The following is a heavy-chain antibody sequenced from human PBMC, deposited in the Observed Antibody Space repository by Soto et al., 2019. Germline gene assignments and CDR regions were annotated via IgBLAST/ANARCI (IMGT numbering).Heavy chain of an antibody. V-gene: IGHV3-33*01. CDR1: GFAFSHYG. Sequence: QVQLVESGGGVVQPGRSLRLSCAASGFAFSHYGMHWVRQAPGKGLEWVAVIWYDGSDKDYADSVKGRFSISRDNSKNDVFLQMDSLRAEDAAVYYCASLKGDFIAWGQGTLVSVSS. CDR3: ASLKGDFIA. J-gene: IGHJ4*02. CDR2: IWYDGSDK. D-gene: IGHD3-3*01.